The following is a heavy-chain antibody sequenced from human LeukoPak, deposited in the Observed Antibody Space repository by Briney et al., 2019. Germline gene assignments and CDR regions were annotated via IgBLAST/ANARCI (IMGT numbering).Heavy chain of an antibody. CDR2: IIPNNGVT. CDR1: GYTFTDYY. J-gene: IGHJ4*02. D-gene: IGHD3-9*01. Sequence: ASVEISCKASGYTFTDYYLHWVRQAPGQGLEWMGWIIPNNGVTNYAQKFQHRVTMTRDTSMSTAYMELSRLTSDDTAIYFCVRVQDAINPPDHWGQGTLVTVSS. CDR3: VRVQDAINPPDH. V-gene: IGHV1-2*02.